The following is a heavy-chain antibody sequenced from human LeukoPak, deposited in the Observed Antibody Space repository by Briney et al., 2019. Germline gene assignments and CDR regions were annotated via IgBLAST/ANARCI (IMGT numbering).Heavy chain of an antibody. CDR3: AREAYDSSGYYNTYYFDY. CDR2: IRYDGSNK. Sequence: GGSLRLSCAASGFTFSSYGMHWVRQAPGKGLEWVAFIRYDGSNKYYADSVKGRFTISRGNSKNTLYLQMNSLRAEDTAVYYCAREAYDSSGYYNTYYFDYWGQGTLVTVSS. V-gene: IGHV3-30*02. J-gene: IGHJ4*02. CDR1: GFTFSSYG. D-gene: IGHD3-22*01.